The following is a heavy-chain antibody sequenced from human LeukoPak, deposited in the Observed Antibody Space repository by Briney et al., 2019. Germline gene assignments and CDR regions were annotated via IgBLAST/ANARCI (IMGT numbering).Heavy chain of an antibody. J-gene: IGHJ5*02. V-gene: IGHV3-23*01. CDR1: GFTFSSYG. CDR2: ISGSGGST. CDR3: ARDRAGPNSSGA. D-gene: IGHD3-22*01. Sequence: GGSLRLSCAASGFTFSSYGMSWVRQAPGKGLEWVSAISGSGGSTYYADSVKGRFTISRDNSKNTLYLQMNSLRAEDTAVYYCARDRAGPNSSGAWGQGTLVTVSS.